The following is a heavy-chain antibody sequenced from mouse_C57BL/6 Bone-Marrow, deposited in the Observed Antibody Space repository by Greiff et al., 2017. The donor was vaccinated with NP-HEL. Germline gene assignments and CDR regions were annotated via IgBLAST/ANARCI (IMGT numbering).Heavy chain of an antibody. CDR2: INPYNGGT. CDR1: GYTFTDYY. J-gene: IGHJ2*01. V-gene: IGHV1-19*01. Sequence: VQLQQSGPVLVKPGASVKMSCKASGYTFTDYYMNWVKQSHGKSLEWIGVINPYNGGTSYNQKFKGKATLTVDKSSSTAYMELNSLTSEDYAVYCCAGWDWGLTTDYWGQGTTLTVSS. CDR3: AGWDWGLTTDY. D-gene: IGHD1-1*01.